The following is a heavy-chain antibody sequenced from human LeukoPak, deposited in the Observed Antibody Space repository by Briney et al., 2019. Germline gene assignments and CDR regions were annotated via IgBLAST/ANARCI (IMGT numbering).Heavy chain of an antibody. CDR2: IYYSGST. J-gene: IGHJ4*02. CDR1: GGSISSYY. V-gene: IGHV4-59*01. D-gene: IGHD5-12*01. CDR3: ARVASTRDGGY. Sequence: SETLSLTCTVSGGSISSYYWSWIRQPPGKGLEWIGYIYYSGSTNYNPSLKSRVAISVDTSKNQFSLKLSSVTAADTAVYYCARVASTRDGGYWGQGTLVTVSS.